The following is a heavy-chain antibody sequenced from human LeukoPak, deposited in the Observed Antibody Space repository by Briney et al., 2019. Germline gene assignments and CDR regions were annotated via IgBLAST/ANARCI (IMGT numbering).Heavy chain of an antibody. V-gene: IGHV3-15*01. CDR1: GSGIIFSNAW. Sequence: GGSLRLSCAASGSGIIFSNAWMSWVRQAPGKGLEWIGRIRSKPDGGTTDYGAAVKGRFTISRDDSKSTLLLEMNSLKTEDTAVYYCTTDFGGDSVAWDFDHWGQGTLVTVSS. CDR3: TTDFGGDSVAWDFDH. J-gene: IGHJ4*02. CDR2: IRSKPDGGTT. D-gene: IGHD4-17*01.